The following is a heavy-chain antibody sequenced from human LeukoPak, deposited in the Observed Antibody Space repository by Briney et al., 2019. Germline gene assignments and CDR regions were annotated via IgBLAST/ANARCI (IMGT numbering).Heavy chain of an antibody. J-gene: IGHJ4*02. CDR1: GCTFTSYA. Sequence: ASVKVSCKASGCTFTSYAINWVRQAPGQGLEWMGIIIPSVGSTSYAQKFQGRVTITRDTSTSTVYMELSSLRSEDTAVYYCAIHDSYDFWSGFVLDYWGQGTLVTVSS. D-gene: IGHD3-3*01. CDR2: IIPSVGST. V-gene: IGHV1-46*01. CDR3: AIHDSYDFWSGFVLDY.